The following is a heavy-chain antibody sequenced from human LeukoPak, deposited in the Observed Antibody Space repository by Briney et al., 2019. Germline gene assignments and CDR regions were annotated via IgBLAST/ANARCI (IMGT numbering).Heavy chain of an antibody. V-gene: IGHV1-69*05. CDR3: ARENYGSGSYFSDYYFGY. D-gene: IGHD3-10*01. CDR2: NIPIFGTA. CDR1: GRTFRSYA. J-gene: IGHJ4*02. Sequence: GASVKVSCKASGRTFRSYAISWVRQAPGQGLEWMGGNIPIFGTANYAQKFQGRVTITTDESTSTAYMERSSLRSEDTAVYYCARENYGSGSYFSDYYFGYWGQGTLVTVSS.